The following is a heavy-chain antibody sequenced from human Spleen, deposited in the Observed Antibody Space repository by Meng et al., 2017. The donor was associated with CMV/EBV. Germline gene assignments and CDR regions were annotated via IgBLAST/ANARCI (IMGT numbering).Heavy chain of an antibody. V-gene: IGHV3-23*03. CDR2: IYSGGSST. CDR3: AKDRGYCSSTSCYTGPGY. J-gene: IGHJ4*02. D-gene: IGHD2-2*02. Sequence: GESLKISCAASGFTFSSYAMSWVRQAPGKGLEWVSVIYSGGSSTYYADSVKGRFTISRDNSKNTLYLQMNSLRAEDTAVYYCAKDRGYCSSTSCYTGPGYWGQGTLVTVSS. CDR1: GFTFSSYA.